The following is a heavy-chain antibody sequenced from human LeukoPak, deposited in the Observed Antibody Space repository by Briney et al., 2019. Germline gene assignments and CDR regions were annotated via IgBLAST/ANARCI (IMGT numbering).Heavy chain of an antibody. CDR2: IYSGGST. CDR3: ATDSASGRPHGAFDI. CDR1: GFTSSSYW. Sequence: GGSLRLSCALSGFTSSSYWMHWVRQVPGKGLEWVSVIYSGGSTYYADSVKGRFTISRDNSKNTLYLQMNSLRAEDTAVYYCATDSASGRPHGAFDIWGQGTMVTVSS. D-gene: IGHD1-26*01. J-gene: IGHJ3*02. V-gene: IGHV3-53*01.